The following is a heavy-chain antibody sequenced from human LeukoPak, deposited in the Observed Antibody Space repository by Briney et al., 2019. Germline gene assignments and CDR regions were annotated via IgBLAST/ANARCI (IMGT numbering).Heavy chain of an antibody. Sequence: PSETLSLTCTASGLSISSSSYYWGWIRQPPGKGLKYIGSIHYSGSTYYNLSLKSRVTISVDTSKNQFSLKLSSVTAADTAVYYCARLRRSSWYGRFFEYWGQGTLVTVSS. CDR3: ARLRRSSWYGRFFEY. D-gene: IGHD6-13*01. V-gene: IGHV4-39*07. CDR2: IHYSGST. J-gene: IGHJ4*02. CDR1: GLSISSSSYY.